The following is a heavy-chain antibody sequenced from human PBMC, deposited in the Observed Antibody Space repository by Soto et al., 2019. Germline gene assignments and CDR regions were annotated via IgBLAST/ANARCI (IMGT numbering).Heavy chain of an antibody. CDR1: GYVFNNCG. Sequence: VPSLKVPCKYCGYVFNNCGIIWVRQAHGQGLEWMGWISAYNGNTAYAQKLQGRVTVTTDTSTSTAYMELRSLRFDDTAMYYCARGGGDYYDSSGYYDEYFQHRGQGTLVTVSS. D-gene: IGHD3-22*01. CDR2: ISAYNGNT. V-gene: IGHV1-18*01. CDR3: ARGGGDYYDSSGYYDEYFQH. J-gene: IGHJ1*01.